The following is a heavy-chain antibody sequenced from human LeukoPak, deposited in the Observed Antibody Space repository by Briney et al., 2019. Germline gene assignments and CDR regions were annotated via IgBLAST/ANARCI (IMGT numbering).Heavy chain of an antibody. D-gene: IGHD1-26*01. Sequence: GGSLSLSCAASGFTFSSYAMHWVRPAPGKGLEGVAVISYDGSNKYYADSVKGPFTISRDNAKHSLYLQMNSLRAEDTAVYYCASFPRVGAQPDGYWGQGTLVTVSS. CDR1: GFTFSSYA. CDR2: ISYDGSNK. J-gene: IGHJ4*02. V-gene: IGHV3-30*04. CDR3: ASFPRVGAQPDGY.